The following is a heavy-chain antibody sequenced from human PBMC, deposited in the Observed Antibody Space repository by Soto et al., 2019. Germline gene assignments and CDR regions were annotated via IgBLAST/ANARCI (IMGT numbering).Heavy chain of an antibody. D-gene: IGHD6-13*01. CDR2: ISDEGSNK. J-gene: IGHJ4*02. CDR1: GFTFSNYA. V-gene: IGHV3-30-3*01. Sequence: QVQLVESGGGVVQPGRSLRLSCAASGFTFSNYALHWVRQAPGKGLEWVAVISDEGSNKYYADSVKGRFSISRDNSTNTLCLQMNSLRDEDTAMYYCARDRFASSWSYFDYWGQGTPVTVSS. CDR3: ARDRFASSWSYFDY.